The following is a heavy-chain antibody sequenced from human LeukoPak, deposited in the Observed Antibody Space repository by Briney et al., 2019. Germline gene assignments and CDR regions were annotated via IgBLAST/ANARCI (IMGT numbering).Heavy chain of an antibody. J-gene: IGHJ4*02. V-gene: IGHV3-30*04. D-gene: IGHD3-22*01. CDR3: AKVGGYLIY. Sequence: GRSLRLSCAASGFTFSSYAMHWVRQAPGKGLEWVAVISYDGSNKYYADSVKGRFTISRDNSKNTLYLQMNNLRAEDTAVYYCAKVGGYLIYWGQGTLVTVSS. CDR1: GFTFSSYA. CDR2: ISYDGSNK.